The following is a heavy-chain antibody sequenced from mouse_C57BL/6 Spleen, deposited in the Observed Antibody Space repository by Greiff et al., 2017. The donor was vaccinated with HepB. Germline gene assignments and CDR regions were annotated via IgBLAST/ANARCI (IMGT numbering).Heavy chain of an antibody. D-gene: IGHD1-1*01. Sequence: QVQLQQPGAELVKPGASVKLSCKASGYTFTSYWMQWVKQRPGQGLEWIGEIDPSDSYTNYNQKFKGKATLTVDTSSSKAYMQLSSLTSEDSAVYYCARFYYGSSYEYYAMDYWGQGTSVTVSS. CDR2: IDPSDSYT. V-gene: IGHV1-50*01. J-gene: IGHJ4*01. CDR1: GYTFTSYW. CDR3: ARFYYGSSYEYYAMDY.